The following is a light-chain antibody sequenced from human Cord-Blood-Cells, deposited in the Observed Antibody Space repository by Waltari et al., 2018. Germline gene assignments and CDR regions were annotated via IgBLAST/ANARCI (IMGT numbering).Light chain of an antibody. CDR2: ERS. V-gene: IGLV2-23*01. J-gene: IGLJ1*01. CDR3: CSYAGSSTYV. Sequence: QYALTQPASVSGSPGQSITISCTGTSSAVGRYNLVSWYQHHPGKAPKLRYCERSKPPYGVCNRVSGSKSSNTASLTSSGLQAEDEADYYCCSYAGSSTYVVGTGTKVTVL. CDR1: SSAVGRYNL.